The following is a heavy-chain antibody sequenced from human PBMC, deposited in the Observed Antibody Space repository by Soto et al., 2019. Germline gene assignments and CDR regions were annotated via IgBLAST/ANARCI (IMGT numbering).Heavy chain of an antibody. V-gene: IGHV4-30-4*01. D-gene: IGHD5-18*01. J-gene: IGHJ5*02. CDR1: GGSISSGNYY. CDR2: IYSTGSS. CDR3: ARDGIQLWSSGRDRFDP. Sequence: SETLSLTCTVSGGSISSGNYYWSWIRQSPGKGLEWIGYIYSTGSSYYNPPLRSRVSMSVDTSKNQFSLNLSSVTAADTAVYFCARDGIQLWSSGRDRFDPWGQGTLVTVSS.